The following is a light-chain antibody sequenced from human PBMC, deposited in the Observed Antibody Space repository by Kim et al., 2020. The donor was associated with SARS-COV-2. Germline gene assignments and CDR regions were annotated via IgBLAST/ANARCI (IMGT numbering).Light chain of an antibody. J-gene: IGKJ1*01. Sequence: AAVEDRVTITCRASQGISSNVAWYQQKPGEVPQLLMYDASVLQSGVPSRFSGSGSGTDFTLTISSLQPEDAATYYCQKCNGPPWTFGQGTKVDIK. CDR2: DAS. V-gene: IGKV1-27*01. CDR1: QGISSN. CDR3: QKCNGPPWT.